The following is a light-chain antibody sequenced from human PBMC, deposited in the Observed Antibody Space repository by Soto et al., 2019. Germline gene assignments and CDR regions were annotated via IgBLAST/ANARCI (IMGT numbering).Light chain of an antibody. Sequence: EIVLTQSPGTLSLSPVEIGTLSCRASQNIGTLYIAWFQQKSGQAPRLLIYSASRRATGIPDRFTGSGSGKDFTLTINRVAHEDFAVYFCQQYAASRTFGQGTKVDI. CDR1: QNIGTLY. CDR2: SAS. J-gene: IGKJ1*01. CDR3: QQYAASRT. V-gene: IGKV3-20*01.